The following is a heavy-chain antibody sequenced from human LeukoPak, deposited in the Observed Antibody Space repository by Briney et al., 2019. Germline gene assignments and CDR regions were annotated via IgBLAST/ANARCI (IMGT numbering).Heavy chain of an antibody. J-gene: IGHJ4*02. V-gene: IGHV5-51*01. D-gene: IGHD2-2*01. CDR3: ARPPKDCSSISCYLGY. CDR1: GYSFSSYG. Sequence: PGESLKISCKDSGYSFSSYGIGWVRQMPGKGLEWMGIIYPGDSDTRYSPSFQGQVTISADKSISTAYLQWSSLKASDTAMYYCARPPKDCSSISCYLGYWGQGTLVTVPS. CDR2: IYPGDSDT.